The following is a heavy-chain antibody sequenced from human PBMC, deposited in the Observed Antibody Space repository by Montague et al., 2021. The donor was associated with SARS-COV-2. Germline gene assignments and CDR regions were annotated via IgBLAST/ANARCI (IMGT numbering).Heavy chain of an antibody. CDR1: DGSINTDTYF. CDR3: ARGAKYYGFYHPFED. J-gene: IGHJ4*02. CDR2: IWTSGTT. D-gene: IGHD3-16*01. Sequence: TLSLTCTVSDGSINTDTYFWSWIRQPAGKGLDWIGRIWTSGTTKYNPTLKSRVTMSMDTSKKQFSLNVTSVTAADTAVYYCARGAKYYGFYHPFEDWGQGALVTVPS. V-gene: IGHV4-61*02.